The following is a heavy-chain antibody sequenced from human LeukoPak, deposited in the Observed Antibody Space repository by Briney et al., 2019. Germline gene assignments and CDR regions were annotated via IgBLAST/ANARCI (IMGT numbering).Heavy chain of an antibody. CDR3: AKDLEAAAGTRFYFDY. CDR1: GFTFSGHW. CDR2: ISGSGGST. Sequence: PGGSLRLSCAVSGFTFSGHWMFWVRQAPGKGLEWVSAISGSGGSTYYADSVKGRFTISRDNSKNTLYLQMNSLRAEDTAVYYCAKDLEAAAGTRFYFDYWGQGTLVTVSS. V-gene: IGHV3-23*01. D-gene: IGHD6-13*01. J-gene: IGHJ4*02.